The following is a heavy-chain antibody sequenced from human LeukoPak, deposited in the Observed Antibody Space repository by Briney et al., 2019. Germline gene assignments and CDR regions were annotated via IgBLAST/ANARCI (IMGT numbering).Heavy chain of an antibody. V-gene: IGHV4-4*07. J-gene: IGHJ4*02. Sequence: PSETLSLTCSVSGGSISSYYWSWVRQPAGKGLEWIGRIYSSGSTNYNPSHNSRVTMSVDTSNNQFSLRLTSVTAADTAVYYCARGTTAAAGIFDCWGQGTLVTVSS. CDR3: ARGTTAAAGIFDC. CDR2: IYSSGST. CDR1: GGSISSYY. D-gene: IGHD6-13*01.